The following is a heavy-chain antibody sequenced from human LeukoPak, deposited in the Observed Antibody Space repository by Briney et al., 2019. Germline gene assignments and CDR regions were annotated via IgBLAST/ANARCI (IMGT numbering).Heavy chain of an antibody. J-gene: IGHJ4*02. CDR2: ISSSGRNI. Sequence: GGSLRLSCAASGFTFSTYWMHWVRQAPGKGLEWVSYISSSGRNIYYADSVRGRFTISRDNAKNSLYLQMNSLRAEDTAVYYCARGDTGDQGYFDYWGQGTLVTVSS. CDR1: GFTFSTYW. V-gene: IGHV3-48*04. D-gene: IGHD7-27*01. CDR3: ARGDTGDQGYFDY.